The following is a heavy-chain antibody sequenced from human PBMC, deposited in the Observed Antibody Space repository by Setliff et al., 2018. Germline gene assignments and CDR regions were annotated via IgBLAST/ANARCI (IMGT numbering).Heavy chain of an antibody. CDR1: GASISSGSHY. D-gene: IGHD2-15*01. CDR3: VRDRYGRNSDGSGVYNWFDS. J-gene: IGHJ5*01. Sequence: SETLSLTCNVSGASISSGSHYWSWIRQSAGEKPTWIGHVYSTGSTNYNPSFESRVSISVDKSNNQFSLKMTSVTAADTAMYYCVRDRYGRNSDGSGVYNWFDSWGKEFWSPSPQ. V-gene: IGHV4-61*09. CDR2: VYSTGST.